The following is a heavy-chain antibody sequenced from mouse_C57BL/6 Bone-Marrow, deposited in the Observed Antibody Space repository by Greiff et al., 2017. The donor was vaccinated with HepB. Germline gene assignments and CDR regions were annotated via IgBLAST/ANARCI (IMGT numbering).Heavy chain of an antibody. Sequence: QVQLKQPGAELVKPGASVKMSCKASGYTFTSYWITWVKQRPGQGLEWIGDIYPGSGSTNYNEKFKSKATLTVDTSSSTAYMQLSSLTSEDSAVYYCARKGTTVVAPYFDYWGQGTTLTVSS. J-gene: IGHJ2*01. CDR3: ARKGTTVVAPYFDY. D-gene: IGHD1-1*01. V-gene: IGHV1-55*01. CDR2: IYPGSGST. CDR1: GYTFTSYW.